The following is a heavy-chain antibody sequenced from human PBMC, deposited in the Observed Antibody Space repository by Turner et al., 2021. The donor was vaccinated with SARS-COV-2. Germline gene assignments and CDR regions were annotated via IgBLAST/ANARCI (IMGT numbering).Heavy chain of an antibody. V-gene: IGHV4-59*01. CDR2: IHFGGST. CDR3: ARLGPKAASRGFFDL. Sequence: QVQLKESGPGLVKPSETLSLTCTVSGGSIPGYYWNWIRQPPGKGLEWIGYIHFGGSTDYNPSLKSRVSISVDTSKNQISLKLTSVTPAEAAVYYCARLGPKAASRGFFDLWGQGTLVAVSS. J-gene: IGHJ4*02. CDR1: GGSIPGYY. D-gene: IGHD5-18*01.